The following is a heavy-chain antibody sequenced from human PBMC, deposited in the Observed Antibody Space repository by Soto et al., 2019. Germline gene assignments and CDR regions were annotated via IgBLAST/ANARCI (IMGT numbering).Heavy chain of an antibody. J-gene: IGHJ4*02. CDR1: GGSISSGDYY. CDR3: ARVTRFGLAVDY. Sequence: PSETLSLTCTVSGGSISSGDYYWSWIRQPPGKGLEWIGSIYYSGSTYYNPSLKSRVTISVDTSKNQFSLKLSSVTAADTAVYYCARVTRFGLAVDYWDQGTLVTVSS. CDR2: IYYSGST. D-gene: IGHD3-3*01. V-gene: IGHV4-30-4*02.